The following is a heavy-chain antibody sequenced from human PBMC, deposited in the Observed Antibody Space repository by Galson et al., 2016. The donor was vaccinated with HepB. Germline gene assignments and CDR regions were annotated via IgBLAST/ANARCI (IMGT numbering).Heavy chain of an antibody. CDR3: AREYQLLSAYYLDS. D-gene: IGHD2-2*01. J-gene: IGHJ4*02. CDR2: ISYNGNKK. Sequence: SLRLSCAASGFTFGAFAMHWVRQAPGKGLEWLSFISYNGNKKYYGDSVKGRFTVSRDDSKDTLYLQMDSLRPEDTAVYYCAREYQLLSAYYLDSWGQGTLVTVSS. V-gene: IGHV3-30*03. CDR1: GFTFGAFA.